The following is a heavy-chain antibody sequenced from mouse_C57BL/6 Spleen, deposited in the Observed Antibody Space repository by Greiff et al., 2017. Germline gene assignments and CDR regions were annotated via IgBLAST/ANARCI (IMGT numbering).Heavy chain of an antibody. CDR1: GYTFTSYW. CDR3: ARWGDGNYVDY. V-gene: IGHV1-50*01. Sequence: QVQLQQPGAELVKPGASVKLSCKASGYTFTSYWMQWVKQRPGQGLEWIGEIDPSDSYTNYNQKFKGKATLTVDTSSSTAYMQLSSLTSEDSAVYYCARWGDGNYVDYWGQGTTRTVSS. D-gene: IGHD2-1*01. CDR2: IDPSDSYT. J-gene: IGHJ2*01.